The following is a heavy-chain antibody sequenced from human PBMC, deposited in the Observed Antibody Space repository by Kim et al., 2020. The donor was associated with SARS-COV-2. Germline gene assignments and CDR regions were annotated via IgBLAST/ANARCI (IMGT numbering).Heavy chain of an antibody. Sequence: GGSLRLSCAASGFTFSSYGMHWVRQAPGKGLEWVSAICYDGSNKYYADSVKGRFTISRDNSKNTLYLQMNSLRAEDTAVYYCAKDLRSLTWAGSAYDAFDTWGQGAMVTVSS. CDR2: ICYDGSNK. D-gene: IGHD3-16*01. CDR3: AKDLRSLTWAGSAYDAFDT. V-gene: IGHV3-33*06. CDR1: GFTFSSYG. J-gene: IGHJ3*02.